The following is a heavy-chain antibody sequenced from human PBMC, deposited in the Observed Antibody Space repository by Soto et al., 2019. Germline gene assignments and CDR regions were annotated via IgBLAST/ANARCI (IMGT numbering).Heavy chain of an antibody. J-gene: IGHJ6*02. CDR2: ISCGGGST. CDR3: AKERTTVVYHYGMDV. CDR1: GFTFSSYA. V-gene: IGHV3-23*01. Sequence: EVQLLESGGGLVQPGGSLRLSCAASGFTFSSYAMTWVRQAPGNGLVWGSGISCGGGSTYYADSVKGRFTISRDNSKNTLFLQMNSLRAEDTAVDYCAKERTTVVYHYGMDVWGQGTTVTVSS. D-gene: IGHD1-1*01.